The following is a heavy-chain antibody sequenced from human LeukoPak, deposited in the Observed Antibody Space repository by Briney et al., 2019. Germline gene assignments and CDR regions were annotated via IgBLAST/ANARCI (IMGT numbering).Heavy chain of an antibody. CDR3: ATPLDYYDSSGYHQGGD. CDR1: GFTFSSYW. D-gene: IGHD3-22*01. V-gene: IGHV3-7*03. CDR2: IKQDGSKK. Sequence: GGSLRLSCAASGFTFSSYWMSWVRQAPGKGLEWVANIKQDGSKKNYVDSVKGRFTISRDNAKNSLYLQMNSLRAEDTAVYYYATPLDYYDSSGYHQGGDWGQGTLVTVSS. J-gene: IGHJ4*02.